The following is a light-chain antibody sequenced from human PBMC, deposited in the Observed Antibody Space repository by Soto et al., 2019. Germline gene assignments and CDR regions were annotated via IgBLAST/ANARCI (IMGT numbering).Light chain of an antibody. Sequence: DIQMTQSPSTLSASIGDRVSITCRASQTISDWLAWYQQKPGKAPKLLIYQASSLKSGVPSRFSGSGSGTESLLIISTLQSDDFATYYCQQYTLSPWTFGQGTKVEIE. CDR3: QQYTLSPWT. CDR2: QAS. J-gene: IGKJ1*01. V-gene: IGKV1-5*03. CDR1: QTISDW.